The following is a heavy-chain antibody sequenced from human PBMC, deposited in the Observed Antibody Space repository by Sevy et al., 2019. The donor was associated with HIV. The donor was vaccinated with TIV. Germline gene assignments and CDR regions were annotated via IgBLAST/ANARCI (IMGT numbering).Heavy chain of an antibody. D-gene: IGHD2-21*01. J-gene: IGHJ3*01. CDR1: RFSFSSNW. CDR2: INGDGSSP. CDR3: AGPLHKKRNALAF. Sequence: GGSLRLSCAASRFSFSSNWMHWVRQAPGKGLVWVSRINGDGSSPSYADSVKGRFTISRDNAKNTLYLQMDSLRTEDTAVYYCAGPLHKKRNALAFWGQGTMVTVSS. V-gene: IGHV3-74*01.